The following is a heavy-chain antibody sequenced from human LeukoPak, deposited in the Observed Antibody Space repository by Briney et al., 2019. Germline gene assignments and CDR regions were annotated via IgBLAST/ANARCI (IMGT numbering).Heavy chain of an antibody. Sequence: PGGSLRLSCAASGLTFSSSWMNWVRQAPGKGLEWVADINPAGSQKDYVDSAKGRVTISRDNAKNSVFLQMNSLRAEDTAVYYCARYSGSFPGWLDPWGPGTLVTVSS. V-gene: IGHV3-7*01. J-gene: IGHJ5*02. D-gene: IGHD5-12*01. CDR1: GLTFSSSW. CDR3: ARYSGSFPGWLDP. CDR2: INPAGSQK.